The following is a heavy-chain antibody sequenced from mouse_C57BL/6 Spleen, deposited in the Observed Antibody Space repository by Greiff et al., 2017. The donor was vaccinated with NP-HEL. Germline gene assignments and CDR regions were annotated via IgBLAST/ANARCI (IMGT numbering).Heavy chain of an antibody. CDR1: GYTFTSYW. Sequence: QVQLQQSGAELVKPGASVKVSCKASGYTFTSYWMHWVKQRPGQGLEWIGRIHPSDSDTNYNQKFKGKATLTVDKSSSTAYMQLSSLTSEDSAVYYCAIQVYYDYDGAFGYYAMDYWGQGTSVTVSS. CDR3: AIQVYYDYDGAFGYYAMDY. V-gene: IGHV1-74*01. J-gene: IGHJ4*01. D-gene: IGHD2-4*01. CDR2: IHPSDSDT.